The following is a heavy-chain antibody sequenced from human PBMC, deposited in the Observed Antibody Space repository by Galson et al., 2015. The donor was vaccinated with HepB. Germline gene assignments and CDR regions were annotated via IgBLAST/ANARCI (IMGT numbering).Heavy chain of an antibody. CDR3: ARVPLGYGSGSSPYDAFDI. J-gene: IGHJ3*02. Sequence: SVKVSCKASGYTFTSYGISWVRQAPGQGLEWMGWISAYNGNTNYAQKLQGRVTMTTDTSTSTAYMELRSLRSDDTAVYYCARVPLGYGSGSSPYDAFDIWGQGTMVTVSS. CDR1: GYTFTSYG. CDR2: ISAYNGNT. D-gene: IGHD3-10*01. V-gene: IGHV1-18*01.